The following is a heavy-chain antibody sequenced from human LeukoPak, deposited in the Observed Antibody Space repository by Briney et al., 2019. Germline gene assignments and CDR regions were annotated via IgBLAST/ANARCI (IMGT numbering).Heavy chain of an antibody. CDR3: ARDPGYSSGWSLTYWYFDL. Sequence: PSETLSLTCTVSGGSISSYYWSWIRQPPGKGLEWIGYIYYSGSTNYNPSLKSRVTISVDTSKNQFSLKLSSVTAADTAVYYCARDPGYSSGWSLTYWYFDLWGRGTLVTVSP. V-gene: IGHV4-59*01. J-gene: IGHJ2*01. CDR1: GGSISSYY. D-gene: IGHD6-19*01. CDR2: IYYSGST.